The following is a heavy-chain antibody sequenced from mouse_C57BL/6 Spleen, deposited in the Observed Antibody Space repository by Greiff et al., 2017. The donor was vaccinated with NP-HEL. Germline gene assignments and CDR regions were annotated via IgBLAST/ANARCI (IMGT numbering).Heavy chain of an antibody. Sequence: EVKVVESGGGLVKPGGSLKLSCAASGFTFSDYGMHWVRQAPEKGLEWVAYISSGSSTIYYAATVKGRFTISRDNAKNTLFLQMTSLRSEDTAMYYCARRGTTVVATRDFDYWGQGTTLTVSS. V-gene: IGHV5-17*01. CDR3: ARRGTTVVATRDFDY. CDR1: GFTFSDYG. CDR2: ISSGSSTI. D-gene: IGHD1-1*01. J-gene: IGHJ2*01.